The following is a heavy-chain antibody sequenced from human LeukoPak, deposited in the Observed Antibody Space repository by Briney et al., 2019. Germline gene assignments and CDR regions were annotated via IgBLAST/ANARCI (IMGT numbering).Heavy chain of an antibody. CDR2: IYHSGST. D-gene: IGHD3-10*01. Sequence: SETLSLTCAVSGYSISSGYYWGWIRQPPGKGLEWIGSIYHSGSTYYNPSLKSRVTISVDTSKNQFSLKLSSVTAADTAVYYCARRGTGTLGGHDYWGQGTLVTVSS. CDR3: ARRGTGTLGGHDY. V-gene: IGHV4-38-2*01. J-gene: IGHJ4*02. CDR1: GYSISSGYY.